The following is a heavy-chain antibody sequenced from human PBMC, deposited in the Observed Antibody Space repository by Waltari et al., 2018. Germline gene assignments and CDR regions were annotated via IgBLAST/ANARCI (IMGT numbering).Heavy chain of an antibody. J-gene: IGHJ4*02. CDR3: ARAPGGDDFWSGYFDY. Sequence: QVQLVQSGAEVKKPGASVKVSCKASGYTFTGYYMHWVRQALGQGLEWMGWINPNSGGTNYAQKFQGRVTMTRDTSISTAYMELSRLRSDDTAVYYCARAPGGDDFWSGYFDYWGQGTLVTVSS. D-gene: IGHD3-3*01. CDR2: INPNSGGT. V-gene: IGHV1-2*02. CDR1: GYTFTGYY.